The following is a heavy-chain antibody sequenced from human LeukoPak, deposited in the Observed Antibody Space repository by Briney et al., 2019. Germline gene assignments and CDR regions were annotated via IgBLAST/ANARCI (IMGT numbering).Heavy chain of an antibody. J-gene: IGHJ3*02. D-gene: IGHD3-22*01. CDR2: IYYSGST. Sequence: SETLSLTCTVSGGSISSGDYYWSWIRQPPGKGLEWIGYIYYSGSTYYNPSLKSRVTISVDTSKNQFSLKLSSVTAADTAVYYCARDQSHDSSGTDAFGIWGQGTMVTVSS. V-gene: IGHV4-30-4*01. CDR1: GGSISSGDYY. CDR3: ARDQSHDSSGTDAFGI.